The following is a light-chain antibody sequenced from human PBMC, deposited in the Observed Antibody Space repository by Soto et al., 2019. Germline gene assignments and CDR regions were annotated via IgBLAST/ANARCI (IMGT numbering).Light chain of an antibody. Sequence: QSVLTQPASVSGSPGQSITISCTGIRADFSSSIFVSWYQHRPGKAPRLILYDVSHRPSGVSNRFSGSKAGDTASLTISGLQLEDEADYYCTSYRRGPLYVFGTGTKVTVL. CDR1: RADFSSSIF. CDR2: DVS. J-gene: IGLJ1*01. V-gene: IGLV2-14*03. CDR3: TSYRRGPLYV.